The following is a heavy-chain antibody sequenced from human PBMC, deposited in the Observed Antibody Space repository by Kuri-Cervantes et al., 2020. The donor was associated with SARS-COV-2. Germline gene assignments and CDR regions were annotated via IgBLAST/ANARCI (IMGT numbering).Heavy chain of an antibody. V-gene: IGHV3-64*02. J-gene: IGHJ6*04. CDR2: ISSNGART. CDR1: GFTFDTYA. D-gene: IGHD2-21*01. CDR3: ARPLRDNVGHMDV. Sequence: GESLKISCAASGFTFDTYAMHWVRQAPGKGLEYVSAISSNGARTVYVDSVKGRFTTSRDNSKNMLYLQMGSLRPGDMAVYYCARPLRDNVGHMDVWGKGTTVTVSS.